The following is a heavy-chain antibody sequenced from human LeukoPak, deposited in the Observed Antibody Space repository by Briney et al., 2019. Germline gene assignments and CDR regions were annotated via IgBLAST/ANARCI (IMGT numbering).Heavy chain of an antibody. J-gene: IGHJ4*02. V-gene: IGHV3-23*01. Sequence: PGGSLRLSCAASGFTFSHYAIYWVRQAPGKGLEWASGMSSSGNTTYYADSVKGRFTMSRDNSKNTPYLQMNSLRAEDTAVYYCAKGISGSFDYWGQGTLVTVSS. CDR1: GFTFSHYA. CDR3: AKGISGSFDY. D-gene: IGHD6-19*01. CDR2: MSSSGNTT.